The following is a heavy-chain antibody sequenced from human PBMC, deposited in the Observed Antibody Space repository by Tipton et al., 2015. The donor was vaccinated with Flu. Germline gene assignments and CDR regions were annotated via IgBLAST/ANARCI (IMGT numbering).Heavy chain of an antibody. CDR3: ARGDYGDYDHEADGFDI. Sequence: TLSLTCAVYGESFSGYYWSWIRQTPGKGLEWIGEINHSGSTNYNTSLKRRVTISVDTSRNQFSLRLSSVTAADTAMYYCARGDYGDYDHEADGFDIWGQGTLVTVSA. V-gene: IGHV4-34*01. CDR1: GESFSGYY. J-gene: IGHJ3*02. CDR2: INHSGST. D-gene: IGHD4-17*01.